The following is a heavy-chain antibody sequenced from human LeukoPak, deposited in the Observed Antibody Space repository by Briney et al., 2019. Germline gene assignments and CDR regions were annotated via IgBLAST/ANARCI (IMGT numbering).Heavy chain of an antibody. CDR3: ARDCNSGSCYSDS. V-gene: IGHV1-18*01. J-gene: IGHJ4*02. CDR2: INTYNGNA. Sequence: ASVKVSCKASGYSFTTYGISWVRQAPGQGLEWLGWINTYNGNANSAQKFQDRVTMTRDTSTSTAYMDLRRLRSDDTAVYYCARDCNSGSCYSDSWGQGTLVTVSS. CDR1: GYSFTTYG. D-gene: IGHD2-15*01.